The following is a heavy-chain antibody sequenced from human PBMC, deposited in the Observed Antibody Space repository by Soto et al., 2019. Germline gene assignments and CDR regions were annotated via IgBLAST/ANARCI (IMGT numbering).Heavy chain of an antibody. J-gene: IGHJ3*02. Sequence: PGESLKISCKGSGCSFTSYWIGWVRQMPGKGLEWMGIIYPGDSDTRYSPSFQGQVTISADKSISTAYLQWSSLKASDTAMYYCARDFDWLSPHDAFDIWGQGTMVTVSS. V-gene: IGHV5-51*01. D-gene: IGHD3-9*01. CDR2: IYPGDSDT. CDR3: ARDFDWLSPHDAFDI. CDR1: GCSFTSYW.